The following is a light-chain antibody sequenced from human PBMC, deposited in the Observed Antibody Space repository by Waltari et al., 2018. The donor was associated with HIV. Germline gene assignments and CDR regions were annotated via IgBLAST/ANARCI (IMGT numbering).Light chain of an antibody. CDR2: DVY. J-gene: IGLJ1*01. CDR3: ASFTSGRLNV. Sequence: QSALTQPASVSGSPGQSITISCTGTSSDVGAYDYVSWYQQHPGKVPKLLIYDVYMRPSRISNRFSGSKSGNPASLTISGLRDEDEADYYCASFTSGRLNVFGTGTKVTVL. V-gene: IGLV2-14*03. CDR1: SSDVGAYDY.